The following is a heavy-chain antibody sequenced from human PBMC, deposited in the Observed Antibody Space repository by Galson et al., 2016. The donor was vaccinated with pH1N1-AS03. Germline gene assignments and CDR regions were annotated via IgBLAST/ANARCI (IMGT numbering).Heavy chain of an antibody. V-gene: IGHV3-23*01. CDR3: AKDKSYGDYPSWFDP. CDR2: ISGRGDST. Sequence: LRLSCAASGFTFSSYAMSWVRQAPGKGLEWVSAISGRGDSTYYADSVKGRFTISRDNSKDTLYLQMNSLRAEDTAVYYCAKDKSYGDYPSWFDPWGQGTLVTVSS. J-gene: IGHJ5*02. D-gene: IGHD4-17*01. CDR1: GFTFSSYA.